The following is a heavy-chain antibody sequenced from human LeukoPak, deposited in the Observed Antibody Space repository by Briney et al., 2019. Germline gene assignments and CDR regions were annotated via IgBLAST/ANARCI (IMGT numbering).Heavy chain of an antibody. J-gene: IGHJ6*03. Sequence: ASVKVSCKASGGTFSSYAISWVRQAPGQGLEWMGGIIPIFGTANYAQKFQGRVTITTDESTSTAYMELSSLRSEDTAVYYCARDNVVTTIDDYYYYMDVWGKGTTVTVSS. CDR3: ARDNVVTTIDDYYYYMDV. CDR2: IIPIFGTA. V-gene: IGHV1-69*05. CDR1: GGTFSSYA. D-gene: IGHD5-12*01.